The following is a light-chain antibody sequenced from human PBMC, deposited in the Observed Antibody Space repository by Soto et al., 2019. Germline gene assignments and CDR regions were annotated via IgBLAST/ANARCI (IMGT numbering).Light chain of an antibody. J-gene: IGKJ1*01. CDR3: QQYNDWPRT. CDR2: GAS. Sequence: EIVMTQSTATLSVSPGDRATLSCRASQSVSNNLAWFQQRPGQAPTLLIHGASTRATGLPARFSGSGSGTEFTLTISSLQSEDFAVYYCQQYNDWPRTFGQGTKVEIK. CDR1: QSVSNN. V-gene: IGKV3-15*01.